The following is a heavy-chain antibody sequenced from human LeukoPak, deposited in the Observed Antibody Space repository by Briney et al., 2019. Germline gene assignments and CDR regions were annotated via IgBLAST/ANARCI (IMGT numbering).Heavy chain of an antibody. D-gene: IGHD4-17*01. V-gene: IGHV3-7*01. Sequence: GGSLRLSCVASGFTFSRFWMIWVRQAPGKGLEWVAMIKPDGSGEYYLDSVKGRFTISRDNVKNSLYLQMNSLRADDSAMYYCARVHYGIDYWGQGTLVTVSS. CDR2: IKPDGSGE. CDR3: ARVHYGIDY. CDR1: GFTFSRFW. J-gene: IGHJ4*02.